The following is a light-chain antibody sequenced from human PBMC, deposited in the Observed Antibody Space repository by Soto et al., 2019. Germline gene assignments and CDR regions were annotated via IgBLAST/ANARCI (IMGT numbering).Light chain of an antibody. J-gene: IGKJ1*01. V-gene: IGKV1-5*03. CDR1: QSISYW. CDR2: KAS. Sequence: DIQMTQSPSTLSASVGDIVTITCRASQSISYWLAWYQQKPGKAPNLLIYKASTLESGVPSRFSGSGSGTEFTLTISSLQPDDFATYYCQQYNIYWTFGQGTKVEIK. CDR3: QQYNIYWT.